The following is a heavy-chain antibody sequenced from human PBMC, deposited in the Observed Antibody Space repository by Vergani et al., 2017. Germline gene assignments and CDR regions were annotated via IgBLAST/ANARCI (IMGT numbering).Heavy chain of an antibody. V-gene: IGHV4-59*12. D-gene: IGHD6-13*01. CDR1: GGPISSYY. CDR3: ARDRGLAGSDYYAFGY. CDR2: IYYSGKT. J-gene: IGHJ4*02. Sequence: QVQLQESGPGLVKPSETLSLPCTVSGGPISSYYWSWIRQPPGKGLEWIGSIYYSGKTYYNPSFKSRVIISVDTSKNQIYLDLNSVTAADTAVYYCARDRGLAGSDYYAFGYWGQGTLVTVSS.